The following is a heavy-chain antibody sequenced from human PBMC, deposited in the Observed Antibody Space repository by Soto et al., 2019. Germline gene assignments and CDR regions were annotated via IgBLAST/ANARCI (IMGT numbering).Heavy chain of an antibody. J-gene: IGHJ4*02. Sequence: QVQLVQSGAEVKKPGASVKLSCRTSGYTFTHYYIPWVRQAPGQGLEWLAIINPASGSTNYAQDFLGRVSLTMDTSTTTVYMELSGLRAEDTAIFYCARDLAAGDHWGQGTLVNVSS. CDR2: INPASGST. D-gene: IGHD3-3*02. CDR3: ARDLAAGDH. CDR1: GYTFTHYY. V-gene: IGHV1-46*01.